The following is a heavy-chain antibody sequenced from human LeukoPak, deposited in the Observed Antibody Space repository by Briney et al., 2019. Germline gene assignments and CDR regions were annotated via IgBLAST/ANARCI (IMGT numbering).Heavy chain of an antibody. Sequence: GASVKVSCKASGGTFSSYAISWVRQAPGQGLEWMGGIIPIFGTANYAQKFQGRVTITADESTSTAYMELSSLRSEDTAVYYCARRXCSSTSCYTGIEGYYYYYYYMDVWGKGTTVTVSS. CDR3: ARRXCSSTSCYTGIEGYYYYYYYMDV. J-gene: IGHJ6*03. CDR2: IIPIFGTA. V-gene: IGHV1-69*01. CDR1: GGTFSSYA. D-gene: IGHD2-2*02.